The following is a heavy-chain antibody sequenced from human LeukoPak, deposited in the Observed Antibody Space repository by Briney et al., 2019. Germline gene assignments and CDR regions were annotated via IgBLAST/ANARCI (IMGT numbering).Heavy chain of an antibody. D-gene: IGHD3-10*01. CDR1: AYSISSGYF. Sequence: SETLSLTCAVSAYSISSGYFWGWIRQPPGKGLERIGTMYHSGTTYYNPSLKSRVTISVDTSKNHLSLKLSSVTAADTAVYYCARARGGSGIYSPNYYYYMDVWGRGTTVTVSS. CDR3: ARARGGSGIYSPNYYYYMDV. CDR2: MYHSGTT. J-gene: IGHJ6*03. V-gene: IGHV4-38-2*01.